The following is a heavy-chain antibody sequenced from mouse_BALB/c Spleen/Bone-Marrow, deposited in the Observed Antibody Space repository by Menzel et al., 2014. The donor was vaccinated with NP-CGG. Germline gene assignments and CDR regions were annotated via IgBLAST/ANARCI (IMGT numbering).Heavy chain of an antibody. V-gene: IGHV1-18*01. CDR1: GYSFTGYT. CDR3: ARSGLYYGNYLYAMDY. J-gene: IGHJ4*01. D-gene: IGHD2-1*01. CDR2: INPYNGGT. Sequence: VQLQQSGPELVKPGASVKISCKASGYSFTGYTMNWVKQSHGKNLEWIGLINPYNGGTSYNQRFKGKATLTVDKSSSTAYMEFLSLTSEDSAVYCCARSGLYYGNYLYAMDYWGQGTSVTVSS.